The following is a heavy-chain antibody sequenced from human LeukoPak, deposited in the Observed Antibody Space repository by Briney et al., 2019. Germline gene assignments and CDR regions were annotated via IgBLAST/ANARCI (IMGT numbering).Heavy chain of an antibody. CDR2: ITGSGGST. CDR3: ARFKRDSSGYHFTY. J-gene: IGHJ4*02. CDR1: GLTFSSYA. D-gene: IGHD3-22*01. V-gene: IGHV3-23*01. Sequence: GGSLRLSFAASGLTFSSYAMSWVRQAPGKGLEWVSAITGSGGSTYYADSVKGRFTISRDNSKNTLYLQVNSLRAEDTAVYYCARFKRDSSGYHFTYWGQGTLVTVSS.